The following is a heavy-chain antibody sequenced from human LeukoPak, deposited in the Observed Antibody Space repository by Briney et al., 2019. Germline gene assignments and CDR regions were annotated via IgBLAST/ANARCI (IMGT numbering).Heavy chain of an antibody. J-gene: IGHJ4*02. V-gene: IGHV1-46*01. CDR1: GYTFTSYY. CDR2: INPSGGST. D-gene: IGHD6-13*01. CDR3: ARGPQGRIAAAGTASDY. Sequence: GASVKFSCKASGYTFTSYYMHWVRQAPGQGLEWMGIINPSGGSTSYAQKFQGRVTMTRDTSTSTAYMELSSLRSEDTAVYYCARGPQGRIAAAGTASDYWGQGTLVTVSS.